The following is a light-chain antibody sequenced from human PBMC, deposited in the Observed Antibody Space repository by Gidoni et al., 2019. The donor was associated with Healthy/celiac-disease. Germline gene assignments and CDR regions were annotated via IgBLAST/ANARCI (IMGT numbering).Light chain of an antibody. Sequence: DIQMTQSPSTLSASVGDRVTITCRASQSISSWLAWYQQKPGKAPKLLIYDASSLESGVPSRFSGSGAGTEFTLTISSLQPDDFATYYCQQYNSYSLTWTFXQXTKVEIK. J-gene: IGKJ1*01. V-gene: IGKV1-5*01. CDR1: QSISSW. CDR2: DAS. CDR3: QQYNSYSLTWT.